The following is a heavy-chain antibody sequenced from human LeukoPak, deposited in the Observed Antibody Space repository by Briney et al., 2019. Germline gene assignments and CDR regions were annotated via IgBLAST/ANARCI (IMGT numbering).Heavy chain of an antibody. CDR3: ASSPDDYGDYAAGNWFDP. CDR2: IYYSGST. CDR1: GGSISSSSYY. Sequence: PSETLSLTCTVSGGSISSSSYYWGWIRQPPGKGLEWIGSIYYSGSTYYNPSLKSRVTISVDTSKNQFSLKLSSVTAADTAVYYCASSPDDYGDYAAGNWFDPWGQGTLVTVSS. J-gene: IGHJ5*02. D-gene: IGHD4-17*01. V-gene: IGHV4-39*01.